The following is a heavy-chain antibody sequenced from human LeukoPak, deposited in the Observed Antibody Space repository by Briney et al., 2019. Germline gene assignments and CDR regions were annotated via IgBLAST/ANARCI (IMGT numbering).Heavy chain of an antibody. J-gene: IGHJ4*02. CDR3: AKDGEIDSSGYYIPFDY. Sequence: PGGSLRLSCAASGFTFSSYIMNWVRQAPGKGLEWVSSISSSSSYIYYADSVKGRFTISRDNAKDSLYLQMNSLRAEDTAVYYCAKDGEIDSSGYYIPFDYWGQGTLVTVSS. V-gene: IGHV3-21*01. D-gene: IGHD3-22*01. CDR2: ISSSSSYI. CDR1: GFTFSSYI.